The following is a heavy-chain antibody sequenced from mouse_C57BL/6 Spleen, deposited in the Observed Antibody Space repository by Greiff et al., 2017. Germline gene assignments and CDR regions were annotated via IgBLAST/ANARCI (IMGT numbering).Heavy chain of an antibody. CDR1: GYTFTDYY. V-gene: IGHV1-19*01. Sequence: VQLKESGPVLVKPGASVKMSCKASGYTFTDYYMNWVKQSHGKSLEWIGVINPYNGGTSYNQKFKGKATLTVDKSSSTAYMELNSLTSEDSAVYYCARGAWFAYWGQGTLVTVSA. CDR3: ARGAWFAY. J-gene: IGHJ3*01. CDR2: INPYNGGT.